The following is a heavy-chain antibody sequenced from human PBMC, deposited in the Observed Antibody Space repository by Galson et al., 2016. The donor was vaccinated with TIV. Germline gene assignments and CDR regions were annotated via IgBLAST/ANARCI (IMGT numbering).Heavy chain of an antibody. J-gene: IGHJ3*02. D-gene: IGHD2-15*01. CDR3: VKINIYLRIEVADGAFDI. CDR1: GFNFEEYA. V-gene: IGHV3-9*01. CDR2: ISWNSGSR. Sequence: SLRLSCAASGFNFEEYAMHWVRQAPGKGLEWVSGISWNSGSRGYADSVKGRFTVSRDNAKKSLDLQMISLRPEDTALYYCVKINIYLRIEVADGAFDIWGRGTMVTVSS.